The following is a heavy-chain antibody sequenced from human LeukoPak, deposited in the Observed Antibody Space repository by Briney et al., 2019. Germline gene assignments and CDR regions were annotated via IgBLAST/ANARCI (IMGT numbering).Heavy chain of an antibody. Sequence: SETLSLTCTVSGGSISSSGYYWSWIRQLPGKGLEWIGYIYCSGTTYYNPSLKSRVTISVDTSKNQFSLNLTSLTAADTAVYYCARGDGYYFDYWGQGTLVTVSS. CDR1: GGSISSSGYY. V-gene: IGHV4-31*03. D-gene: IGHD5-24*01. CDR3: ARGDGYYFDY. J-gene: IGHJ4*02. CDR2: IYCSGTT.